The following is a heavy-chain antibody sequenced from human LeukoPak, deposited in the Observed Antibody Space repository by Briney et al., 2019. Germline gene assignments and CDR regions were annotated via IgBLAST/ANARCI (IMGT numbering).Heavy chain of an antibody. Sequence: QAGGSLRLSCAASGVTLSSYAMSWARQAPGKGLEWVSGISSSGSGGNTYYADSVKGRFTISRDSSKNTLFLHMNTLRAEDTAIYYCAKDRTVGASYRYFDLWGRGTLVTVSS. CDR3: AKDRTVGASYRYFDL. CDR2: ISSSGSGGNT. V-gene: IGHV3-23*01. CDR1: GVTLSSYA. D-gene: IGHD1-26*01. J-gene: IGHJ2*01.